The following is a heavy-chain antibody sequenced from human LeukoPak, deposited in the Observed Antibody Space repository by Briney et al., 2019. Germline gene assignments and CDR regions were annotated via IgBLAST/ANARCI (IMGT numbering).Heavy chain of an antibody. CDR3: ASQPYYDILTGYSHFDY. CDR1: GGSISSTSYY. J-gene: IGHJ4*02. D-gene: IGHD3-9*01. Sequence: SETLSLTCTVSGGSISSTSYYWGWIRQPPGKGLEWIGNIYYSGNTYYNPSLKSRVTISVDTSKNQFSLKLSSVTAADTAVYYCASQPYYDILTGYSHFDYWGQGTLVTVSS. CDR2: IYYSGNT. V-gene: IGHV4-39*01.